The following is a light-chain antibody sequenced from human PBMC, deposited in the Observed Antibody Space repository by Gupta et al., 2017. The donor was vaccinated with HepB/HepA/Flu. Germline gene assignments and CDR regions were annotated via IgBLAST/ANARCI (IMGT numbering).Light chain of an antibody. J-gene: IGKJ2*02. Sequence: EIVLTQSPGTLSLSPGERATLSCRASQSVSSSYLAWYQQKPGQAPRLLIYGASSRATGLPDRFSGSGSGTEFTLTISRLEPEDFAVYYCQQYDSSPCIFGQGTKMEIK. CDR3: QQYDSSPCI. V-gene: IGKV3-20*01. CDR1: QSVSSSY. CDR2: GAS.